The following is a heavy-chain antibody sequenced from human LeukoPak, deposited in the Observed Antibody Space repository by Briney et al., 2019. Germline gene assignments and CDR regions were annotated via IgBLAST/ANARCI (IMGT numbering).Heavy chain of an antibody. CDR1: GFTFSSYW. CDR2: IKQDGSGK. D-gene: IGHD2-15*01. CDR3: ARDTLPNRYCSGGSCYSDY. Sequence: GGSLRLSCAASGFTFSSYWMSWVRQAPGKGLEWVANIKQDGSGKYYVGSVKGRFTISRDNAKNSLYLQMNSLRAEDTAVYYCARDTLPNRYCSGGSCYSDYWGQGTLVTVSS. V-gene: IGHV3-7*01. J-gene: IGHJ4*02.